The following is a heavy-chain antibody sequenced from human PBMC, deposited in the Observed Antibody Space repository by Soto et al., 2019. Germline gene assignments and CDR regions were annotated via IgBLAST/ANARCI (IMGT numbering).Heavy chain of an antibody. CDR1: GFTFSSYW. D-gene: IGHD3-3*01. CDR2: IKQDGSEK. Sequence: EVQLVESGGGLVQPGGSLRLSCAASGFTFSSYWMSWVRQAPGKGLEWVANIKQDGSEKYYVDSVKGRFTISRDNAKNSLYLQMNSLRAEDTAVYYCARDSLFHWSGYQEEYWGQGTLVTVSS. V-gene: IGHV3-7*01. J-gene: IGHJ4*02. CDR3: ARDSLFHWSGYQEEY.